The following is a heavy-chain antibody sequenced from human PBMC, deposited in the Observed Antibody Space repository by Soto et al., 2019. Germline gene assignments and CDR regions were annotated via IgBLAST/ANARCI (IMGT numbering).Heavy chain of an antibody. J-gene: IGHJ4*02. CDR1: GYTFTGYY. V-gene: IGHV1-2*04. CDR2: INPNSGGT. D-gene: IGHD1-1*01. Sequence: VKVSCKASGYTFTGYYMHWVRQAPGQGLEWMGWINPNSGGTNYAQKFQGWVTMTRDTSISTAYMELSRLRSDDTAVYYCAILKGTSASGTTTGSFDYWGQGTLVTVSS. CDR3: AILKGTSASGTTTGSFDY.